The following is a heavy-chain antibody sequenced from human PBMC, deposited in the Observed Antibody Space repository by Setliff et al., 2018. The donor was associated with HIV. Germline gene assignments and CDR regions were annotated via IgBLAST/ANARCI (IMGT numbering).Heavy chain of an antibody. CDR1: GYIFIRYY. CDR2: INPHTGVT. J-gene: IGHJ6*02. V-gene: IGHV1-2*02. Sequence: ASVKVSCKNSGYIFIRYYIFWVRQAPGQGLEWMGNINPHTGVTKYAEKFQGRVTMTRYTSINTIYMELSRLRSDDTAVYYCARDLRDGFEEWFSTLDDGMDVWGQGTTVTVSS. CDR3: ARDLRDGFEEWFSTLDDGMDV. D-gene: IGHD3-3*01.